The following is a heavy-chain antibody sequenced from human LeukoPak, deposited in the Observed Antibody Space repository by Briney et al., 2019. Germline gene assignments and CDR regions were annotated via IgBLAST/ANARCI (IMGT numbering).Heavy chain of an antibody. CDR2: IGTDGSSE. J-gene: IGHJ5*02. CDR1: RFIFSHYY. CDR3: ARAGTYSGYKVFDT. D-gene: IGHD5-12*01. Sequence: PGGSLRLSCAASRFIFSHYYMSWIRQTPGKGLEWIANIGTDGSSEIYADSAKGRFTISRDNARNSLFLQMSSLRVEDTAVYFCARAGTYSGYKVFDTWGQGTLVTVAS. V-gene: IGHV3-11*01.